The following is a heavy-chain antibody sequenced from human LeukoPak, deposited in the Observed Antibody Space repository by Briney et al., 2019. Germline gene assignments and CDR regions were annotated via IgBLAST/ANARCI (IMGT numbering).Heavy chain of an antibody. Sequence: GASVKVSCKASGYTFTDYYMHWVRQAPGQGLEWVGWINPNNGGANYAQKFQGRVIMTSDTSISTVFMEVRWLRSDDTAIYYCARDNYGSGSYYKYWGQGTLVTVSS. J-gene: IGHJ4*02. CDR3: ARDNYGSGSYYKY. CDR2: INPNNGGA. D-gene: IGHD3-10*01. V-gene: IGHV1-2*02. CDR1: GYTFTDYY.